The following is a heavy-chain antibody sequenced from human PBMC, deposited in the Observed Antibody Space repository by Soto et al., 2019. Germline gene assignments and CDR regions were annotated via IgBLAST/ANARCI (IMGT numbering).Heavy chain of an antibody. Sequence: PSETLSLTYTVSGDSISSYYWSWIRQPPGKGLEWIGYIYYSGTTNYNPSLKSRVTISVDTSKNQFSLKLSSVTAADTDVHYCAREPYSNSFIDYWGQGTLVTVSS. CDR1: GDSISSYY. D-gene: IGHD6-13*01. J-gene: IGHJ4*02. V-gene: IGHV4-59*01. CDR3: AREPYSNSFIDY. CDR2: IYYSGTT.